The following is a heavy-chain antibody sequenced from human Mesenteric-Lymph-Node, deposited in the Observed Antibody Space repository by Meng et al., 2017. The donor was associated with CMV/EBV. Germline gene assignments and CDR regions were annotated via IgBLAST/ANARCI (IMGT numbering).Heavy chain of an antibody. CDR3: ARPSVVIPAAPAYNWFDP. V-gene: IGHV3-30*02. CDR2: IRSDGSNK. J-gene: IGHJ5*02. D-gene: IGHD2-2*01. CDR1: GFTSSSYG. Sequence: GGSLRLSWAASGFTSSSYGIHWVRQAPGKGLEWVAFIRSDGSNKYYADSVKGRFTIARDNSKNTLYLQMNSLRAEDTAVYYCARPSVVIPAAPAYNWFDPWGQGTLVTVSS.